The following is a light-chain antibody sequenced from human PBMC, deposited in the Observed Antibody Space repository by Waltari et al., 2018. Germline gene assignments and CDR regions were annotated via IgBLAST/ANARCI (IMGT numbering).Light chain of an antibody. CDR2: GAS. Sequence: GTLSLSPGERATLSCRASQSVGRSLAWYQHKPGQAPRLLIYGASIRATGIPDRFSGGGSGTDFSLTISRLEPEDFAASHCQHYVRLPVTF. J-gene: IGKJ1*01. CDR1: QSVGRS. V-gene: IGKV3-20*01. CDR3: QHYVRLPVT.